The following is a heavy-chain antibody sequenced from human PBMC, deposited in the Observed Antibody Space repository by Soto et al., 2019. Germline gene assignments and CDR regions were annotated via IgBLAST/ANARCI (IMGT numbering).Heavy chain of an antibody. CDR1: GGTFSSYA. D-gene: IGHD3-22*01. V-gene: IGHV1-69*13. J-gene: IGHJ3*02. Sequence: SVKLSCKASGGTFSSYAISWVRQAPGQGLEWMGGIIPIFGTANYAQKFQGRVTITADESTSTAYMELSSLRSEDTAVYYCASTDYYDSSGYYWEAAFDSSGQVKRVTVSS. CDR2: IIPIFGTA. CDR3: ASTDYYDSSGYYWEAAFDS.